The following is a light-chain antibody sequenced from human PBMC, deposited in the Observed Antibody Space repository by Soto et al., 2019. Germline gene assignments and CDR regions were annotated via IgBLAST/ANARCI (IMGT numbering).Light chain of an antibody. CDR3: QQYGRSAIFT. Sequence: ELVLTQSPGSLSLSPGERATLSCWASQSISGDYLAWYQQKPGRAPRLLIYGSSNRATGITDRFRGSGSGTDFSLTITRLEPEDFAVYYCQQYGRSAIFTLGPGTTVEVK. V-gene: IGKV3-20*01. CDR2: GSS. CDR1: QSISGDY. J-gene: IGKJ3*01.